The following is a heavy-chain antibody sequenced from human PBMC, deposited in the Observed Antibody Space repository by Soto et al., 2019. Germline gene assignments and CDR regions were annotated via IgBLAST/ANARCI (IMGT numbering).Heavy chain of an antibody. D-gene: IGHD3-10*01. CDR3: ARVNYYGSGSYYKTRSDYYYYGMDV. CDR1: GGSISSGGYS. V-gene: IGHV4-30-2*01. Sequence: QLQLQESGSGLVKPSQTLSLTCAVSGGSISSGGYSWSWIRQPPGKGLEWIGYIYHSGSTYYNPSLKSRVTISVDRSKNQCSLKLSSVTAADTAVYYCARVNYYGSGSYYKTRSDYYYYGMDVWGQGTTVTVSS. CDR2: IYHSGST. J-gene: IGHJ6*02.